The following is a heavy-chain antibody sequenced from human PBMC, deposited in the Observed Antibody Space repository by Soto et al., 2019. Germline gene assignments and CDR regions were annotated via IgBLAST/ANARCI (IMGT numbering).Heavy chain of an antibody. CDR3: TSENWGRGDF. CDR2: IKRNTEGAAT. CDR1: GFIFRDAW. D-gene: IGHD7-27*01. V-gene: IGHV3-15*01. J-gene: IGHJ4*02. Sequence: EAQLVQSGGDLVKPGGTLRLSCAASGFIFRDAWLTWVRQAPRKGLEWVGRIKRNTEGAATDYGAPVKGRFTISRDDSKNTVYLQMNSLTTEYAAVYYCTSENWGRGDFWGQGTLVTVSS.